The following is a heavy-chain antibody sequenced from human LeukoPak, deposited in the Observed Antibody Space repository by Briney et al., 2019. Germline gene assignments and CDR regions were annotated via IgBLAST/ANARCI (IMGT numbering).Heavy chain of an antibody. CDR2: ISGSGGST. V-gene: IGHV3-23*01. J-gene: IGHJ5*02. Sequence: SMRLPWAACGVTFSSEDLSGGRKAQGKGLEWVSAISGSGGSTYYADSVKGRFTISRDNSKNTLYLQMNSLRAEDTDVYYCAKNYDFWSGYSNWFDPWGQGTLVTVSS. D-gene: IGHD3-3*01. CDR3: AKNYDFWSGYSNWFDP. CDR1: GVTFSSED.